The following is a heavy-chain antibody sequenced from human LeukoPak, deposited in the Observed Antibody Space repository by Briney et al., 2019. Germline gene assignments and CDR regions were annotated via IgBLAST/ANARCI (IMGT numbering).Heavy chain of an antibody. Sequence: GGSLRLSCAASGFTFSSYSMNWVRQAPGKGLEWVSSISSSGSFIFYADSVKGRFTISRDNSKNTLYLQMNSLRAEDTAVYYCAKGLGYCSSTSCYGLWDYWGQGTLVTVSS. CDR1: GFTFSSYS. V-gene: IGHV3-21*04. D-gene: IGHD2-2*01. CDR2: ISSSGSFI. J-gene: IGHJ4*02. CDR3: AKGLGYCSSTSCYGLWDY.